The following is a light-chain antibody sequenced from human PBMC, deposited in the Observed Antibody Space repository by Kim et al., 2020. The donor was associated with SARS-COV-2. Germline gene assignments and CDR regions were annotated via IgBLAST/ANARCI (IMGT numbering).Light chain of an antibody. CDR2: RNN. CDR3: ATWDNSLRGRV. J-gene: IGLJ3*02. CDR1: SSNIGTQY. Sequence: QPVLTQSPSASGTPGQRVTISCSGSSSNIGTQYVYWYQHLPGTAPKLLIYRNNERPSGVPDRFSGSKSGTSASLAISGLRSEDEADYYCATWDNSLRGRVFGGGTQLTVL. V-gene: IGLV1-47*01.